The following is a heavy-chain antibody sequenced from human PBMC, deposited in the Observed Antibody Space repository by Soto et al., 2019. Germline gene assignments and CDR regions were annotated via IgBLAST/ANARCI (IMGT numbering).Heavy chain of an antibody. CDR2: IYYSGST. V-gene: IGHV4-59*01. J-gene: IGHJ6*02. CDR3: ARDLKVGYSYGSYYYYYGMDV. Sequence: SETLSLTCTVSGGSISSYYWSWIRQPPGKGLEWIGFIYYSGSTNYNPSLKSRVTISVDTSKNQFSLKLSSVTAADTAVYYCARDLKVGYSYGSYYYYYGMDVWGQGTTVTVS. D-gene: IGHD5-18*01. CDR1: GGSISSYY.